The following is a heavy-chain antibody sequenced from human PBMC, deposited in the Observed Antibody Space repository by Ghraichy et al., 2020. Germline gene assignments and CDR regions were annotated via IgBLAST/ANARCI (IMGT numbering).Heavy chain of an antibody. J-gene: IGHJ6*02. D-gene: IGHD1-7*01. V-gene: IGHV4-59*01. CDR2: IYYSGST. Sequence: SETLSLTCTVSGGSISSYYWSWIRQPPGKGLEWIGYIYYSGSTNYNPSLKSRVTISVDTSKNQFSLKLSSVTAADTAVYYCARDRGNWNYGDYYYGMDVWGQGTTVTVSS. CDR1: GGSISSYY. CDR3: ARDRGNWNYGDYYYGMDV.